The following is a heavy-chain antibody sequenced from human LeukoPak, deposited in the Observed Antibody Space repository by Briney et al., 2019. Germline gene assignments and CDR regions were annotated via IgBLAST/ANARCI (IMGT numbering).Heavy chain of an antibody. CDR3: ARDRTALNAFDV. J-gene: IGHJ3*01. CDR2: IKQDGSEK. D-gene: IGHD6-25*01. CDR1: GFTFSNYL. V-gene: IGHV3-7*04. Sequence: PGGSLRLSRAASGFTFSNYLMSWVRQAPGKGLEWVTNIKQDGSEKYYVDSVKGRFTISRDNAKNSLYLQMNSLGAEDTAVYYCARDRTALNAFDVWGQRTLVTVSP.